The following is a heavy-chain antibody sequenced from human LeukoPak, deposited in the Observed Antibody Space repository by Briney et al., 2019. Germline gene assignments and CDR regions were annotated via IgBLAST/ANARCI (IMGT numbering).Heavy chain of an antibody. Sequence: GGSLRPSCAASGFTFSSYAMSWVRQAPGKGLEWVSAISGSGGSTYYADSVKGRFTISRDNSKNTLYLQMNSLRAEDTAVYYCAKVGATPEYYYYGMDVWGQGTTVTVSS. CDR1: GFTFSSYA. D-gene: IGHD1-26*01. CDR3: AKVGATPEYYYYGMDV. V-gene: IGHV3-23*01. J-gene: IGHJ6*02. CDR2: ISGSGGST.